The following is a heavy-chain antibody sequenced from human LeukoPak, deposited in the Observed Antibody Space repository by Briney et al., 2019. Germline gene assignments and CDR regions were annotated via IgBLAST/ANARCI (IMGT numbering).Heavy chain of an antibody. CDR2: MNPNSGNT. CDR1: GGTFSSYA. Sequence: ASVKVSCKDSGGTFSSYAISWVRQATGQGLEWMGWMNPNSGNTGYAQKFQGRVTITRNTSISTAYMELSSLRSEDTAVYYCARVRPYSSGWYSDYYYYMDVWGKGTTVTVSS. J-gene: IGHJ6*03. V-gene: IGHV1-8*03. D-gene: IGHD6-19*01. CDR3: ARVRPYSSGWYSDYYYYMDV.